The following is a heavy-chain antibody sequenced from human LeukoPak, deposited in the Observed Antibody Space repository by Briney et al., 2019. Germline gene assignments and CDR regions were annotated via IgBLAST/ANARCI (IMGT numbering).Heavy chain of an antibody. CDR3: AREIPSLPDWYFDL. CDR2: IYHSGDT. V-gene: IGHV4-39*07. D-gene: IGHD2-2*02. Sequence: SETLSLTCTVSGGSISSSSYYWGWIRQPPGKGLEWIGSIYHSGDTYYNPSLKSRVTISVDTSKNQFSLKLDSVTAADTAVYYCAREIPSLPDWYFDLWGRGTLVTVSS. J-gene: IGHJ2*01. CDR1: GGSISSSSYY.